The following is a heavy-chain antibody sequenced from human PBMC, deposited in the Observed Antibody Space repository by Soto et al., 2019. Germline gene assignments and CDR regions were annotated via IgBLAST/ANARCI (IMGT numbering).Heavy chain of an antibody. D-gene: IGHD2-15*01. CDR3: VRQQYTVVTAFDV. J-gene: IGHJ3*01. CDR1: GGSITPYY. V-gene: IGHV4-59*01. Sequence: SETLSLTCTVSGGSITPYYWSWIRQPPGEGLEWIGYVSYSGKTGYNPSLKSRVPMSIDTSKNEFSLKLTSLTAADAATYYCVRQQYTVVTAFDVWGQGTTVTVSS. CDR2: VSYSGKT.